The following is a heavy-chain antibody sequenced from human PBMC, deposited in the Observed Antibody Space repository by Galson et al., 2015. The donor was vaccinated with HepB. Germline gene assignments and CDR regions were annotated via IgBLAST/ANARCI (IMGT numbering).Heavy chain of an antibody. D-gene: IGHD6-19*01. Sequence: SLRLSCAASGLIVRNKYMTWARQAPGKGLEWVSLIYGGGDTTYADSVGCRFTISRDISKSTLYVQMTSLTTEDTAVYYCASSSDPTRNWHFDLWGRGTLVIVSS. J-gene: IGHJ2*01. CDR3: ASSSDPTRNWHFDL. CDR2: IYGGGDT. V-gene: IGHV3-66*02. CDR1: GLIVRNKY.